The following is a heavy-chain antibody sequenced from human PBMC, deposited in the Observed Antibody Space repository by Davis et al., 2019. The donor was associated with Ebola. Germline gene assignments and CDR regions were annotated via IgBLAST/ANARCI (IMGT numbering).Heavy chain of an antibody. CDR1: GGSISTYY. J-gene: IGHJ6*04. D-gene: IGHD6-13*01. Sequence: LSLTCSVSGGSISTYYWNWIRQAPGKGLEWVSYISSSGSTIYYADSVKGRFTISRDNAKNSLYLQMNSLRAEDTAVYYCARGSGQLVYYYYYGMDVWGKGTTVTVSS. CDR2: ISSSGSTI. V-gene: IGHV3-11*01. CDR3: ARGSGQLVYYYYYGMDV.